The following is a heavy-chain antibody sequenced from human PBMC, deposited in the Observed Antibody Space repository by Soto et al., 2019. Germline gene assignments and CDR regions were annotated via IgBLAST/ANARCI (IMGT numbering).Heavy chain of an antibody. V-gene: IGHV4-39*01. CDR3: ARHEHHPSFDS. CDR2: IHTRGST. J-gene: IGHJ4*02. CDR1: GGSISSGSYY. Sequence: QLHLQESGPGLVKPSETLSLTCTVSGGSISSGSYYWDWVRQPPGKGLEWIGDIHTRGSTDYNPSLKSRVTISIDTPKNQFSLRLDSVTAEDTALYYCARHEHHPSFDSWGQGTLVTVSS.